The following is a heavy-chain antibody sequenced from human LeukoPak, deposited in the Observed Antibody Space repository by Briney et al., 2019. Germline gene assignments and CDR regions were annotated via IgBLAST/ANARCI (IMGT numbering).Heavy chain of an antibody. J-gene: IGHJ6*04. Sequence: GGSLRLSCAASGFTFSSYEMNWVRQAPGKGLEWVSYISSSGSTIYYADSVKGRFTISRDNAKHSLYLQMNSLRVEDTAVYYCARGGSSGWYVDVWGRGTTVTVSS. CDR1: GFTFSSYE. V-gene: IGHV3-48*03. CDR3: ARGGSSGWYVDV. D-gene: IGHD6-19*01. CDR2: ISSSGSTI.